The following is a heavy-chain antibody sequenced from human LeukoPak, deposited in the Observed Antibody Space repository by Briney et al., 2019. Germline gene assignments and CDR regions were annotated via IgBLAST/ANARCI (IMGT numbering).Heavy chain of an antibody. CDR1: GFTFSSYG. CDR3: AKEGGRLAYGMDV. V-gene: IGHV3-30*18. Sequence: GGSLRLSCAASGFTFSSYGMHWVRQAPGKGLEWVAVISYDGSNKYYADSVKGRFTISRDNSKNMLYLQMNSLRAEDTAVYYCAKEGGRLAYGMDVWGKGTTVTVSS. CDR2: ISYDGSNK. J-gene: IGHJ6*04. D-gene: IGHD1-1*01.